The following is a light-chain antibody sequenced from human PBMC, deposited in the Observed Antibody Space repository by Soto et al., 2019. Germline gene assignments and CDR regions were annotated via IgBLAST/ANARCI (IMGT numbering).Light chain of an antibody. J-gene: IGLJ1*01. V-gene: IGLV2-14*01. Sequence: QSALTQPASVSASPGQSITISCTGTSSDVGGYNYVSWFQQHPGKAPKLMIYEVSNRPSGVSNRFSGSKSDNTASLTISGLQAEDEADYYCSSYAASNNDVFGTGTKLTVL. CDR2: EVS. CDR1: SSDVGGYNY. CDR3: SSYAASNNDV.